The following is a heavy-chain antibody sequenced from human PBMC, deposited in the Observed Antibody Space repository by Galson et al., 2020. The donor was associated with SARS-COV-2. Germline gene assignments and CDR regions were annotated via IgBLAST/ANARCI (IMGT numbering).Heavy chain of an antibody. Sequence: QLGESLKISCAASGFTFSSYAMHWVRQAPGKGLEWVAVISYDGSNKYYADSVKGRFTISRDNSKNTLYLQMNSLRAEDTAVYYCARDYGDWRFPDPYYYYYMDVWGKGTTVTVSS. CDR2: ISYDGSNK. CDR1: GFTFSSYA. D-gene: IGHD4-17*01. J-gene: IGHJ6*03. CDR3: ARDYGDWRFPDPYYYYYMDV. V-gene: IGHV3-30*04.